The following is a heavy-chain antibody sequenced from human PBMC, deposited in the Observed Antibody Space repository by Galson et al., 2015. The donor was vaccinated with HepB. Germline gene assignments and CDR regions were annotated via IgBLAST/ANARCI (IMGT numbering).Heavy chain of an antibody. CDR3: ARDGDHDAFDI. D-gene: IGHD7-27*01. CDR2: IGTAGDT. Sequence: SLRLSCAASGFTFSSYDMHWVRQATGKGLEWVSAIGTAGDTYYPGSVKGRFTISRENAKNSLYLQMNSLRAGDTAVYYCARDGDHDAFDIWGQGTMVTVSS. CDR1: GFTFSSYD. J-gene: IGHJ3*02. V-gene: IGHV3-13*01.